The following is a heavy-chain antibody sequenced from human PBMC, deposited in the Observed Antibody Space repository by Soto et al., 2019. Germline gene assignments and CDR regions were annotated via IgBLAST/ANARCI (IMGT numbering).Heavy chain of an antibody. J-gene: IGHJ6*03. CDR1: GYTFTIYG. Sequence: GASVKVSCKASGYTFTIYGISWVRQAPGQGLEWMGWISAYNGNTNYAQKLQGRVTMTTDTSTSTAYMELRSLRSDDTAVYYCARVRGDYYYYYMDVWGKGTTVTVSS. V-gene: IGHV1-18*01. CDR2: ISAYNGNT. CDR3: ARVRGDYYYYYMDV. D-gene: IGHD2-21*01.